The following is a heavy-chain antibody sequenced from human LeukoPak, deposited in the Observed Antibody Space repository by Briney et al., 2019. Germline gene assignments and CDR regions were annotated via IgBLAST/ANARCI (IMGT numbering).Heavy chain of an antibody. CDR3: ARARADFWSGYSLLYYFDY. CDR1: GGSISSSSYY. Sequence: SETLSLTCTVSGGSISSSSYYWGWIRQPPGKGLEWIGSIYYSGNTYYNPSLKSRVTISVDRTKNQLSLKLSSVTAPDTAVYYCARARADFWSGYSLLYYFDYWGQGTLVTVSS. J-gene: IGHJ4*02. CDR2: IYYSGNT. V-gene: IGHV4-39*02. D-gene: IGHD3-3*01.